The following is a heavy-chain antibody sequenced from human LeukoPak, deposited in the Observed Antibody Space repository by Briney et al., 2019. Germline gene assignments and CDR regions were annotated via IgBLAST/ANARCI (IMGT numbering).Heavy chain of an antibody. CDR2: ISYDGSNK. D-gene: IGHD1-26*01. CDR3: ARELRELPRVYFDY. Sequence: PGGSLRLSCAASGFTFSSYAMSWVRQAPGKGLEWVAVISYDGSNKYYADSVKGRFTISRDNSKNTLYLQMNSLRAEDTAVYYCARELRELPRVYFDYWGQGTLVTVSS. V-gene: IGHV3-30*04. J-gene: IGHJ4*02. CDR1: GFTFSSYA.